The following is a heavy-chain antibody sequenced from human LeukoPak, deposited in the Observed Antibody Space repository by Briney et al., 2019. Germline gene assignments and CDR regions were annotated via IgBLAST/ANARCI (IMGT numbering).Heavy chain of an antibody. D-gene: IGHD1-26*01. CDR3: ARATPGGFHSYSFDY. J-gene: IGHJ4*02. V-gene: IGHV1-8*02. CDR2: MNPNSGNT. Sequence: ASVKVSCKASGYTFKNYDINWVRQATGQGLEWMGWMNPNSGNTGFAQKFQDRVSMTRDTSINTAYMELTSLRSGDTAVYYWARATPGGFHSYSFDYWGQGTVVTVYS. CDR1: GYTFKNYD.